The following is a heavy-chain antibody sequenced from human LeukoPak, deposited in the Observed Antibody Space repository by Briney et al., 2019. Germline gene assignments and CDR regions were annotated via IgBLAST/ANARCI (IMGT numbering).Heavy chain of an antibody. Sequence: GGTLIRSCAASGFTFNTYVMSWVRKAPGRGLEWGSAISSSGGSTYYADYVKGRFTISRDNSKNTLYFQMNSLRAEDTAVYYCAKRSTDLGYCSGGSCYEFSNWGQGTLVTVSS. CDR2: ISSSGGST. CDR3: AKRSTDLGYCSGGSCYEFSN. CDR1: GFTFNTYV. J-gene: IGHJ4*02. V-gene: IGHV3-23*01. D-gene: IGHD2-15*01.